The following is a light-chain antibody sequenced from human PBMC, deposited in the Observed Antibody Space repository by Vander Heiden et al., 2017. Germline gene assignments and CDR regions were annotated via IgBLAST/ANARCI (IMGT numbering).Light chain of an antibody. V-gene: IGLV2-11*01. CDR3: CSYAGSYVYV. Sequence: QSALTQPRSVSGSPGQSVTISCTGTSSDVGGYNYVSWYQQHPGKAPKLMIYDVSKRPSGVPDRCSGSKSGNTASLTFSGLQAEDEADYYCCSYAGSYVYVFGTGTKVTVL. J-gene: IGLJ1*01. CDR1: SSDVGGYNY. CDR2: DVS.